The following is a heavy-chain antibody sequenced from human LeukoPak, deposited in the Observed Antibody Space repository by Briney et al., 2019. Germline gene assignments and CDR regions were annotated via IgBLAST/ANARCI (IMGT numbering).Heavy chain of an antibody. CDR2: INHSGST. J-gene: IGHJ4*02. V-gene: IGHV4-39*01. D-gene: IGHD6-6*01. CDR3: ARHWAARPTSDRLEPGTIDY. Sequence: SETLSLTCTVSGDSISGTSHFWDWIRQPPGKGLEWIGEINHSGSTNYNPSLKSRVTISVDTSKNQFSLKLSSVTAADTAVYYCARHWAARPTSDRLEPGTIDYWGQGTLVTVSS. CDR1: GDSISGTSHF.